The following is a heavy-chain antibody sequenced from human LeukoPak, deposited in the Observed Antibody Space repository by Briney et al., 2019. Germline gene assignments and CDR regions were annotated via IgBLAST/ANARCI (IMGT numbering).Heavy chain of an antibody. V-gene: IGHV3-30*04. CDR2: MTILGGKK. J-gene: IGHJ6*02. D-gene: IGHD3-22*01. CDR3: ARDPYFDSSGYYDDYNYALDV. Sequence: WRSLRSYYAISGFSCSIYSMHWVRQVIGQGVVWVEVMTILGGKKYYADSVKGRFTISRDNSKNTLYLQMNSLRAEDTAVYYCARDPYFDSSGYYDDYNYALDVWGQGTTVTVSS. CDR1: GFSCSIYS.